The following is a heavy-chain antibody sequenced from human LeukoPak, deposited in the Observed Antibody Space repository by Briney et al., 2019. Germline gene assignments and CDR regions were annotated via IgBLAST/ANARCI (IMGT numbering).Heavy chain of an antibody. CDR1: GYTLTELS. CDR2: FDPEDGET. Sequence: ASVKVSCKVSGYTLTELSMHWVRQAPGKGLEWMGGFDPEDGETIYAQKFQGGVTMTEDTSTDTAYMELSSLGSEDTAVYYCATGFKYYYYYMDVWGKGTTVTVSS. V-gene: IGHV1-24*01. J-gene: IGHJ6*03. D-gene: IGHD3-10*01. CDR3: ATGFKYYYYYMDV.